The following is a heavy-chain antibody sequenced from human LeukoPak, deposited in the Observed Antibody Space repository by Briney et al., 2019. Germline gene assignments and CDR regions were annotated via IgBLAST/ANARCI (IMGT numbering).Heavy chain of an antibody. D-gene: IGHD3-22*01. Sequence: ASVKVSCKASGYTFTSYYMHWVRQAPGQGLEWMGIINPSGGSTSYAQKFQGRVTMTRDTSTSTVYMELSSLRSEDTAVYYCARVLGYYDSSGFPSYWGQGTLVTVSS. J-gene: IGHJ4*02. CDR2: INPSGGST. CDR1: GYTFTSYY. CDR3: ARVLGYYDSSGFPSY. V-gene: IGHV1-46*01.